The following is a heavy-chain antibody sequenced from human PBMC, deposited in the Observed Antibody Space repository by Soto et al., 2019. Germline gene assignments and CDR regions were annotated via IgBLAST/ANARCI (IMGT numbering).Heavy chain of an antibody. CDR2: IYWDDNT. J-gene: IGHJ4*02. CDR1: GFSLTTSGVG. V-gene: IGHV2-5*02. CDR3: AHRVLRTVFGLVTTTAIYFVF. D-gene: IGHD3-3*01. Sequence: QITLNESGPTQVKPRQTLTLTCTFSGFSLTTSGVGVGWIRQSPGKAPEWLALIYWDDNTRYSPSLKSRLTITKDTSKNRVVLTMADLDPADTATYYCAHRVLRTVFGLVTTTAIYFVFWGQGTPVAVSS.